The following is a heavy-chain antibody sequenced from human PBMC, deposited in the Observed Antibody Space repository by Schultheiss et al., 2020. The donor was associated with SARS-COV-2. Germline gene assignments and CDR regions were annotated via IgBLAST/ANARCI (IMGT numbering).Heavy chain of an antibody. Sequence: GGSLRLSCAASGFTFSSYAMSWVRQAPGKGLEWVSAISGSGGNTYYADSVKGRFTISRDNSKNTLYLQMNSLSAEDSAVYYCARDNTYLGPMDVWGQGTTVTVSS. J-gene: IGHJ6*02. CDR2: ISGSGGNT. CDR3: ARDNTYLGPMDV. CDR1: GFTFSSYA. D-gene: IGHD2/OR15-2a*01. V-gene: IGHV3-23*01.